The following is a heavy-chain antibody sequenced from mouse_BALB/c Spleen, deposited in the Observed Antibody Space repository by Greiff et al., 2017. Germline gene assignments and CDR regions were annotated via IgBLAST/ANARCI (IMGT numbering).Heavy chain of an antibody. CDR2: INPSTGYT. D-gene: IGHD2-3*01. CDR1: GYTFTSYW. J-gene: IGHJ2*01. V-gene: IGHV1-7*01. CDR3: ARGWLLRFDY. Sequence: VHLVESGAELAKPGASVKMSCKASGYTFTSYWMHWVKQRPGQGLEWIGYINPSTGYTEYNQKFKDKATLTADKSSSTAYMQLSSLTSEDSAVYYCARGWLLRFDYWGQGTTLTVSS.